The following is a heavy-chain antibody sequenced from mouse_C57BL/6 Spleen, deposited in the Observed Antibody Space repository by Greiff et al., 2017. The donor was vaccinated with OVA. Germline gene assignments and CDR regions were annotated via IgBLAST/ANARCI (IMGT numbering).Heavy chain of an antibody. CDR3: ARSIYYYGSSDY. Sequence: EVQLQESGPELVKPGASVKISCKASGYSFTGYYMHWVKQSSEKSLEWIGEINPSTGGTSYNQKFKGKATLTVDKSSSTAYMQLKSLTSEDSAVYYCARSIYYYGSSDYWGQGTTLTVSS. CDR2: INPSTGGT. V-gene: IGHV1-43*01. CDR1: GYSFTGYY. D-gene: IGHD1-1*01. J-gene: IGHJ2*01.